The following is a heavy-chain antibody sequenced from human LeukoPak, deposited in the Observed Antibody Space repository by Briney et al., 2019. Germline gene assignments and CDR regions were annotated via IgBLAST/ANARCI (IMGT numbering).Heavy chain of an antibody. Sequence: GGSLRLSCAASGLSVSSNNMHWVRQAPGGGRGWLSYIRAASGTIYYADSVEGRFNISRENAGNSLYLQMNSLRGEDTAVYYCTRDLGLRRMIWGRGTLVIVSS. V-gene: IGHV3-48*04. J-gene: IGHJ2*01. CDR2: IRAASGTI. CDR3: TRDLGLRRMI. CDR1: GLSVSSNN.